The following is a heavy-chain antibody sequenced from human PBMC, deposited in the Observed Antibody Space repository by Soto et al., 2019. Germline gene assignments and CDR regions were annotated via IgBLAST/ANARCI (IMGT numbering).Heavy chain of an antibody. D-gene: IGHD3-16*01. Sequence: PSEILSLNCSVSGYSVRNDNYYWSWIRQPPGKGLEWIGYIYYGGTTNYNSYLKSRLSLSVDMSRNQFSLKLASVTAADTAVYFCARSQRGRTAFTFDYWGQGALVTV. V-gene: IGHV4-61*01. CDR3: ARSQRGRTAFTFDY. CDR2: IYYGGTT. CDR1: GYSVRNDNYY. J-gene: IGHJ4*02.